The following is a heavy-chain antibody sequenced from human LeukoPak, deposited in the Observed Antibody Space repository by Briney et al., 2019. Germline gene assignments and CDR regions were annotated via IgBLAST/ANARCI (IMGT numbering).Heavy chain of an antibody. CDR1: GDSISSGGYY. J-gene: IGHJ4*02. CDR3: ARSRERICSNPPCYVDLQAT. Sequence: SETLSLTCSVLGDSISSGGYYWTWIPQPAGKGLEWIGRIDIGESANYNSSLKSRVTILVDTSKNQFSLKLSSVTAADTAMYFCARSRERICSNPPCYVDLQATWGQGTLVTVSP. CDR2: IDIGESA. V-gene: IGHV4-61*02. D-gene: IGHD2-2*01.